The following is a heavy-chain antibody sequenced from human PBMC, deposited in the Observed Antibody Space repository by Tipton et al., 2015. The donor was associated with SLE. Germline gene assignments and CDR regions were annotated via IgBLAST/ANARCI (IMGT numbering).Heavy chain of an antibody. J-gene: IGHJ4*02. Sequence: LRLSCAVYGGSFSGYYWSWIRQPPGKGLEWIGEVNHSGSTNYNPSLKSRVTISVDTSKNQFSLKLSSVTAADTAVYYCARRRRDGYNSGFDYWGQGTLVTVSS. V-gene: IGHV4-34*01. CDR2: VNHSGST. CDR1: GGSFSGYY. CDR3: ARRRRDGYNSGFDY. D-gene: IGHD5-24*01.